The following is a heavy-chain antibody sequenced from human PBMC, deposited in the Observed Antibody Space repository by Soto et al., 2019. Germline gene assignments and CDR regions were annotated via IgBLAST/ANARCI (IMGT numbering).Heavy chain of an antibody. Sequence: QVQLQESGPGLVKPSETLSLTCTVSGGSISSYYWSWIRQPPGKGLEWIGYIYYSGSTNYNPSLKGRVTISVDTSKNQCSLKLSSVTAADTAVYYCARGGYYGSGSYYYFDYWGQGTLVTVSS. D-gene: IGHD3-10*01. V-gene: IGHV4-59*01. CDR3: ARGGYYGSGSYYYFDY. CDR2: IYYSGST. J-gene: IGHJ4*02. CDR1: GGSISSYY.